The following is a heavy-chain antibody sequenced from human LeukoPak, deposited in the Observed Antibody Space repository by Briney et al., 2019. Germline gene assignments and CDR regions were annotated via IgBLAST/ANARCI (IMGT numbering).Heavy chain of an antibody. J-gene: IGHJ4*02. CDR1: GYTFTSYG. D-gene: IGHD3-9*01. V-gene: IGHV1-18*01. Sequence: GASVKVSCKASGYTFTSYGISWVRQAPGQGLEWMGWISAYNGNTNYAQKLQGRVTMTTDTSTSTAYMELRSLRSDDTAVYYCVRDWASNYDILSGYYINWGQGTLVTVSS. CDR3: VRDWASNYDILSGYYIN. CDR2: ISAYNGNT.